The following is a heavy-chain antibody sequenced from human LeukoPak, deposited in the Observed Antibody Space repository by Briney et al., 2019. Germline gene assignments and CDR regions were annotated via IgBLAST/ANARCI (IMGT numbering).Heavy chain of an antibody. CDR2: IYSGGST. Sequence: GGSLRLSCAASGFTFSSYSMNWVRQAPGKGLESVSVIYSGGSTYYADSVRGRFTISRDNAKNPLYLQMNSLRVEDTAVYYCARVGGHWGQGTLVTVSS. V-gene: IGHV3-53*01. CDR1: GFTFSSYS. J-gene: IGHJ4*02. D-gene: IGHD3-10*01. CDR3: ARVGGH.